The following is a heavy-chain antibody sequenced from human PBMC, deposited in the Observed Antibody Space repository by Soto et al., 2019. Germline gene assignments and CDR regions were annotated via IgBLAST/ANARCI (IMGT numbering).Heavy chain of an antibody. CDR1: GGTFSSYT. Sequence: GASVKVSCKASGGTFSSYTISWVRQAPGQGLEWMGRIIPILGIANYAQKFQGRVTITADKSTSTAYMELSSLRSEDTAVYYCASHNDYGDYGEAVWGQGTMVTVSS. CDR2: IIPILGIA. D-gene: IGHD4-17*01. J-gene: IGHJ3*01. V-gene: IGHV1-69*02. CDR3: ASHNDYGDYGEAV.